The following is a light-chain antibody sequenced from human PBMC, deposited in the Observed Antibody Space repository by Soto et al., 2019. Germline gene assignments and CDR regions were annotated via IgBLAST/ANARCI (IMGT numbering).Light chain of an antibody. Sequence: DIRMTQSPSSLSASVGDRVTITCRASQSINKYLNWYQQKPGKAPKLLIFAASSMQSGVPLRFSGSGSGTDFTLTISSLQPEDFATYYCQQSHNTPRTFGQGTKLEIK. CDR3: QQSHNTPRT. CDR1: QSINKY. J-gene: IGKJ2*01. CDR2: AAS. V-gene: IGKV1-39*01.